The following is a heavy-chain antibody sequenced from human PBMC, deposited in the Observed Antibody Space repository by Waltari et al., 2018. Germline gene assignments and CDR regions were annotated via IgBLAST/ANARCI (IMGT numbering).Heavy chain of an antibody. V-gene: IGHV3-21*01. CDR1: GFTFSSYS. CDR3: ARGEGGSYSRWGY. Sequence: EVQLVESGGGLVKPGGSLRLSCAASGFTFSSYSMHWVRQAPGKGLEWVSSISSSSSYIYYADSVKGRFTISRDNAKNSLYLQMNSLRAEDTAVYYCARGEGGSYSRWGYWGQGTLVTVSS. J-gene: IGHJ4*02. CDR2: ISSSSSYI. D-gene: IGHD1-26*01.